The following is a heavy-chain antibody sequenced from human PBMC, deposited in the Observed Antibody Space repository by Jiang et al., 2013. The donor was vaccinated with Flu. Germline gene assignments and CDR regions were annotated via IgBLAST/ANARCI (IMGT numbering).Heavy chain of an antibody. CDR1: GYTFTNYP. D-gene: IGHD1-26*01. CDR3: ASGGGTYLDH. Sequence: EVKRPGASVKISCKASGYTFTNYPMHWVRQAPGQRPEWMGWINGGSGDTKYSQKFQGRVTITRDTSASTAYVELSSLRSEDTAMYYCASGGGTYLDHWGQGTLVTVSS. V-gene: IGHV1-3*01. CDR2: INGGSGDT. J-gene: IGHJ4*02.